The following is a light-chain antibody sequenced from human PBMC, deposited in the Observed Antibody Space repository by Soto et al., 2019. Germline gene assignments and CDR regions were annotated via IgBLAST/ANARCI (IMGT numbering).Light chain of an antibody. CDR1: QTVRNNY. V-gene: IGKV3-20*01. Sequence: EVVLTQSPGTLSLSPGERATLSCRASQTVRNNYLAWYQQKPGQAPMLLIYDASSRATGIPDRFSGGGSGTYFTLTISRLEPEDFAVYYCQQFSSYPLTFGGGTKVDIK. J-gene: IGKJ4*01. CDR3: QQFSSYPLT. CDR2: DAS.